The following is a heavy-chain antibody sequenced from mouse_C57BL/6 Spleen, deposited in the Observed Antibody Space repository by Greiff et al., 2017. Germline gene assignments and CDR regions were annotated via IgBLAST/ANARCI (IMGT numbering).Heavy chain of an antibody. CDR1: GYTFTDYE. CDR3: RRGNPVAGYFDY. CDR2: IDPETGGT. J-gene: IGHJ2*01. V-gene: IGHV1-15*01. Sequence: VQLQQSGAELVRPGASVTLSCKASGYTFTDYEMHWVKQTPVHGLEWIGAIDPETGGTAYNQKFKGKAILTADKSSSTAYMEHRSMTSEDSDVDYCRRGNPVAGYFDYWGQGTTVTVSS. D-gene: IGHD1-1*01.